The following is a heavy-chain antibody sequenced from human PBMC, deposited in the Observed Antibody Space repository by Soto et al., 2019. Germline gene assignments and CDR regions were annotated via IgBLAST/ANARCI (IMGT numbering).Heavy chain of an antibody. V-gene: IGHV1-69*12. CDR3: AIREYDGIGGNYYYAMDV. D-gene: IGHD1-26*01. J-gene: IGHJ6*02. CDR1: GGTFDTHA. Sequence: QVQLVQSGAEVKKPGSSVKVSCKASGGTFDTHAISWVRQAPGQGLEWMGGIIPIFGTSDYAQKFQGRVTITAEESTSTDYMDLRSMRSEDTAVYYCAIREYDGIGGNYYYAMDVWGQGTTVTVSS. CDR2: IIPIFGTS.